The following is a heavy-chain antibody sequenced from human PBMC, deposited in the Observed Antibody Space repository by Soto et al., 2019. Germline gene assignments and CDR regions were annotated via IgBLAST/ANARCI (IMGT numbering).Heavy chain of an antibody. D-gene: IGHD3-16*01. V-gene: IGHV3-23*01. CDR1: GFTFRNYA. Sequence: EVQLLESGGGLVQPGGSLRLPCAASGFTFRNYAMTWGRQAPGKGLEWVSSISGSGGSTHYADSVKGRFIISRDNSKNTVYLQMNRLRAEDTAIYYCAKGLPLEYWGQGTLVTVSS. J-gene: IGHJ4*02. CDR3: AKGLPLEY. CDR2: ISGSGGST.